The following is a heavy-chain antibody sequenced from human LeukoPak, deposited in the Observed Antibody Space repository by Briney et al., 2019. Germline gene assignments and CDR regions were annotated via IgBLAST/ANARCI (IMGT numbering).Heavy chain of an antibody. CDR1: GGSISSSSYY. CDR3: ARQYYDYVWGTHPYYFDY. CDR2: IYHSGST. Sequence: SETLSLTCTVSGGSISSSSYYWGWIRQPPGKGLEWIGSIYHSGSTYYNPSLKSRVTISVDTSKNQFSLKLSSVTAADTAVYYCARQYYDYVWGTHPYYFDYWGQGTLVTVSS. J-gene: IGHJ4*02. D-gene: IGHD3-16*01. V-gene: IGHV4-39*07.